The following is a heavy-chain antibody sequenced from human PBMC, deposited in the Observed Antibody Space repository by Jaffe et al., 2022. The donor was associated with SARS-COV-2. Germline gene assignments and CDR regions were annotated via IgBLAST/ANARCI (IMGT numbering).Heavy chain of an antibody. CDR1: GFTFSNYG. J-gene: IGHJ4*02. CDR2: IPYDESNG. CDR3: ARSRVGYDGRAYYNI. V-gene: IGHV3-33*01. D-gene: IGHD3-22*01. Sequence: QVHLVQSGGGVVQPGRSLRLSCAASGFTFSNYGMHWVRQAPGKGLEWVAFIPYDESNGYYADSVKGRFTISRDNSKNTLFLQMSSLRAEDTAVYYCARSRVGYDGRAYYNIWGQGTLVTVSS.